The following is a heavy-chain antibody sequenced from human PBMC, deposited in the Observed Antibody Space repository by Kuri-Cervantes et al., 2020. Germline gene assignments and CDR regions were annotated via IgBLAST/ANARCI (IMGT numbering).Heavy chain of an antibody. CDR2: IWYDGSNK. Sequence: GGSLRLSCAASGFTFSSYGMHWVRQAPGKGLEWVAVIWYDGSNKYYADSVKGRFTISRDNSKNTLYLQMNSLRAEDTAVYYCARAGPHYGDNIGYFDYWGQGTLVTVSS. CDR3: ARAGPHYGDNIGYFDY. CDR1: GFTFSSYG. J-gene: IGHJ4*02. D-gene: IGHD4-17*01. V-gene: IGHV3-33*01.